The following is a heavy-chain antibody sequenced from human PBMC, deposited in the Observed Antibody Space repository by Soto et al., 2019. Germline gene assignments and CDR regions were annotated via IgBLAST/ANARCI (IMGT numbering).Heavy chain of an antibody. CDR2: IYDSGTT. CDR3: ARHVDAGMVDS. Sequence: SETLSLTCTVSGGSIRNYYWNWIRQPPGKGLEWIGSIYDSGTTNYNPSLKSRLTISVDTSKNQISLKLSSVTAADTAVYYCARHVDAGMVDSWGQGTLVTVSS. J-gene: IGHJ5*01. V-gene: IGHV4-59*08. D-gene: IGHD5-18*01. CDR1: GGSIRNYY.